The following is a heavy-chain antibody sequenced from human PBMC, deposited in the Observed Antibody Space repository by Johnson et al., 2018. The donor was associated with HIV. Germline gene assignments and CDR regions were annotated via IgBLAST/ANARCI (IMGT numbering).Heavy chain of an antibody. CDR2: IKRKSDGETT. CDR1: GFTFSDAW. CDR3: TADPILLGYYFHSSP. J-gene: IGHJ3*01. Sequence: VQLVESGGGLVKPGGSLRLSCAVSGFTFSDAWMSWVRQATGKGLEWVGRIKRKSDGETTDYAAPVKGRFTISRDDSKTTLYLQMNSLKTEDTGVYFGTADPILLGYYFHSSPWVQGTMVTVSS. D-gene: IGHD3-22*01. V-gene: IGHV3-15*01.